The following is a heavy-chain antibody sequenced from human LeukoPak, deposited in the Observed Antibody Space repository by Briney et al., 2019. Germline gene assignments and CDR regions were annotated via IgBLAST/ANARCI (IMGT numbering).Heavy chain of an antibody. J-gene: IGHJ4*02. Sequence: GGSLRLSCAASGFTFSSYSMNWVRQAPGKGLEWVSSISSSSYIYYADPVKGRFTISRDNAKNSLYLQMNSLRAEDTAVYYCAELYSGSYEGYWGQGTLVTVSS. CDR1: GFTFSSYS. CDR3: AELYSGSYEGY. V-gene: IGHV3-21*01. CDR2: ISSSSYI. D-gene: IGHD1-26*01.